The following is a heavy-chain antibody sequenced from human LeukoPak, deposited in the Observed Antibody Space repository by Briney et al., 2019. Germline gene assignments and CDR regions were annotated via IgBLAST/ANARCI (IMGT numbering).Heavy chain of an antibody. CDR3: ARPLAAAVYWFDP. CDR1: GGTFSSYA. D-gene: IGHD6-13*01. CDR2: ISYDGSNK. Sequence: SCKASGGTFSSYAMHWVRQAPGKGLEWVAVISYDGSNKYYADSVKGRFTISRDNSKNTLYLQMNSLRAEDTAVYYCARPLAAAVYWFDPWGQGTLVTVSS. V-gene: IGHV3-30-3*01. J-gene: IGHJ5*02.